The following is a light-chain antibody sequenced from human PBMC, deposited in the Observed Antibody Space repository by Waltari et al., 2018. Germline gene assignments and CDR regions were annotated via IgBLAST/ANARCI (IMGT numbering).Light chain of an antibody. CDR1: SSDVGSYNL. J-gene: IGLJ1*01. Sequence: QSALTQPASVSGSPGQSITISCSGTSSDVGSYNLVSWFQQYPHKAPKLIIFEVNKRPSGVSNRFSGSKSGNTASLTISGLQAEDEADYYCCSYAGSGIYVFGTGAKVTVL. CDR3: CSYAGSGIYV. CDR2: EVN. V-gene: IGLV2-23*02.